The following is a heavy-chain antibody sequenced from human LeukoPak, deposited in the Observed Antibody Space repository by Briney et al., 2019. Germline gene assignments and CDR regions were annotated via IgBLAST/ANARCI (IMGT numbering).Heavy chain of an antibody. J-gene: IGHJ4*02. CDR1: GFIFSHSW. D-gene: IGHD6-19*01. V-gene: IGHV3-7*03. CDR2: IKEDGSSQ. CDR3: VKDSGWFHFDS. Sequence: GGSLRLSCVASGFIFSHSWMTWVRQAPGKGLEWVGHIKEDGSSQNYADSVKGRFTTSRDNAKSSLHLQMNGLRAEDTAMYYCVKDSGWFHFDSWGQGTLVTVSS.